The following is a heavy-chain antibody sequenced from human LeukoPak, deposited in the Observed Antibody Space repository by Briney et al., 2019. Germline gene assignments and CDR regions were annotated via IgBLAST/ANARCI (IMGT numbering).Heavy chain of an antibody. J-gene: IGHJ4*02. V-gene: IGHV3-23*01. CDR1: GFTFSSYS. Sequence: GGSLRLSCAASGFTFSSYSMNWVRQAPGKGLEWVSAISGSGGSTYYADSVKGWFTISRDNSKNTLFLQMNSLRPEDTAVYYCARGPDYDILADYFDYWGQGTLVTVSS. CDR3: ARGPDYDILADYFDY. CDR2: ISGSGGST. D-gene: IGHD3-9*01.